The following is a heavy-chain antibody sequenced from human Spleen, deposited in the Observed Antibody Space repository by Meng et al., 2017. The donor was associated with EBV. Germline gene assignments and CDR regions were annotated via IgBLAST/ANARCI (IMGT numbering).Heavy chain of an antibody. V-gene: IGHV3-74*01. CDR1: GFSFRSYW. J-gene: IGHJ4*02. D-gene: IGHD1-14*01. CDR3: SRDLAGSDDY. Sequence: EVQLVESGGALVQPGGSLRLSCAASGFSFRSYWMHWVRQVPGKGLGWVARTNENGAITNYADSVKGRFTISRDNAKNTLYLQMNSLRAEDTAVYYCSRDLAGSDDYRGQGTLVTVS. CDR2: TNENGAIT.